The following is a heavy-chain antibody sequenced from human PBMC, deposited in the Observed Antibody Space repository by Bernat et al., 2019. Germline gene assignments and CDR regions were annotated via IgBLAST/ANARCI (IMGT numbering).Heavy chain of an antibody. CDR3: ARSREVAGTRGYYYYYGMDV. CDR1: GFTFSSYG. CDR2: IWYDGSNK. V-gene: IGHV3-33*01. D-gene: IGHD6-19*01. Sequence: QVQLVELGGGVVQYGRSLRLSCAASGFTFSSYGMHWVRQAPGKGLEWVAVIWYDGSNKYYADSVKGRFTISRDNSKNTLYLQMNSLRAEDTAVYYCARSREVAGTRGYYYYYGMDVWGQGTTVTVSS. J-gene: IGHJ6*02.